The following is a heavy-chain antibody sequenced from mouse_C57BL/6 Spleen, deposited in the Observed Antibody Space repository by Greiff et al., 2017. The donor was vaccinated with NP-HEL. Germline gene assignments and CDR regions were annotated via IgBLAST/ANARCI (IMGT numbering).Heavy chain of an antibody. J-gene: IGHJ2*01. V-gene: IGHV5-17*01. CDR3: ARRGGNYAFDY. CDR1: GFTFSDYG. CDR2: ISSGSSTI. Sequence: EVKLMESGGGLVKPGGSLKLSCAASGFTFSDYGMHWVRQAPEKGLEWVAYISSGSSTIYYADTVKGRFTISRDNAKNTLFLQMTSLRSADTAMYYCARRGGNYAFDYWGQGTTLTVSS. D-gene: IGHD2-1*01.